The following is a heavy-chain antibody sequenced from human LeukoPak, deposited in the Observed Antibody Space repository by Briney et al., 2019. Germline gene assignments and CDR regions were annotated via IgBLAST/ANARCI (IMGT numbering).Heavy chain of an antibody. V-gene: IGHV1-2*02. J-gene: IGHJ6*03. CDR1: GYTLTELS. CDR2: INPNSGGT. D-gene: IGHD3-22*01. CDR3: ARIGGAYYDSSGPYDYYMDV. Sequence: GASVKVSCKVSGYTLTELSMHWVRQAPGQGLEWMGWINPNSGGTNYAQKFQGRVTMTRDTSISTAYMELSRLRSDDTAVYYCARIGGAYYDSSGPYDYYMDVWGKGTTVTVSS.